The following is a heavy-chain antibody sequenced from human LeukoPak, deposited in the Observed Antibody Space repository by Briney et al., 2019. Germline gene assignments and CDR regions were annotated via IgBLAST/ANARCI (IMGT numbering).Heavy chain of an antibody. V-gene: IGHV3-33*01. CDR1: GSTFSSYG. Sequence: GGSLRLSCAASGSTFSSYGMHWVRQAPGKGLEWVAVIWYDGSNKYYADSVKGRFTISRDNSKNTLYLQMNSLRAEDTAVYYCARDAPHVYCSSTSCFYGMDVWGQGTTVTVSS. J-gene: IGHJ6*02. CDR3: ARDAPHVYCSSTSCFYGMDV. CDR2: IWYDGSNK. D-gene: IGHD2-2*01.